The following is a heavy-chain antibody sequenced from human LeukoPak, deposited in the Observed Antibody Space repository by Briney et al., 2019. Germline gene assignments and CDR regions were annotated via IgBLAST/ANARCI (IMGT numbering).Heavy chain of an antibody. J-gene: IGHJ3*02. CDR1: GGTFSSYA. CDR2: IIPIFGTA. Sequence: SVKVSCKASGGTFSSYAISWVRQAPGQGLEWMGEIIPIFGTANYAQKFQGRVTITADESTSTAYMELSSLRSEDTAVYYCARDGRNYDFWSGLDAFDIWGQGTMVTVSS. D-gene: IGHD3-3*01. CDR3: ARDGRNYDFWSGLDAFDI. V-gene: IGHV1-69*13.